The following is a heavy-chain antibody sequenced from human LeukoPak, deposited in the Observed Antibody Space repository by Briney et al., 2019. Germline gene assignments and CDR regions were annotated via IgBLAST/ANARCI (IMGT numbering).Heavy chain of an antibody. J-gene: IGHJ4*02. V-gene: IGHV3-23*01. D-gene: IGHD3-16*01. CDR1: GLSFSSYA. CDR3: AKESQGDVETALYYFDF. CDR2: ISGSGGSK. Sequence: GGSLRLSCAAYGLSFSSYAMSWVRQAPGKGLEWVSEISGSGGSKYYADSVKGRFTISRHNSKNTLYLQMNSLRAVYMAVYYCAKESQGDVETALYYFDFWGQGTLVTVSS.